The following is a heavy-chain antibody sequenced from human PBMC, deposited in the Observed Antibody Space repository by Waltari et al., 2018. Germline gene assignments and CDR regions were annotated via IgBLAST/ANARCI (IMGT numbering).Heavy chain of an antibody. CDR3: ARTAPTGYWGRGCFDY. CDR2: VSADNGNT. CDR1: GYTFTSYG. J-gene: IGHJ4*02. D-gene: IGHD3-22*01. Sequence: QVQLVQSGAEVKKPGASVKVSCKASGYTFTSYGISWVRQAPGQGLEWMGWVSADNGNTNYAQKLQGRVTMTTDTSTSTAYMGLRSLRSDDTAVYYCARTAPTGYWGRGCFDYWGQGTLVTVSS. V-gene: IGHV1-18*01.